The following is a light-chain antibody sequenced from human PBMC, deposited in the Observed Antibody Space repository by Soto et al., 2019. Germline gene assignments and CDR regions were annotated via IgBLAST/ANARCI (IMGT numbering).Light chain of an antibody. J-gene: IGLJ2*01. Sequence: QLVLTQPASVSGSPGQSITISCTGTSSDIGGYNFVSWYQQHPGKAPHLMIYEVSNRPSGVSNRFSGSKSGDTASLTISGLQAEDEADYYCSSYTGSVTLFGGGTKLTVL. V-gene: IGLV2-14*01. CDR3: SSYTGSVTL. CDR1: SSDIGGYNF. CDR2: EVS.